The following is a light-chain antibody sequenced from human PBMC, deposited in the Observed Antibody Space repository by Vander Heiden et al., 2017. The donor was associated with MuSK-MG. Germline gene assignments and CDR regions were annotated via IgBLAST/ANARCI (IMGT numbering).Light chain of an antibody. V-gene: IGKV1-5*01. J-gene: IGKJ4*01. CDR1: QSISSW. CDR2: DAS. Sequence: DIQMTQSPSTLSASVGDRVTITCRASQSISSWLAWYQQKPGKAPKLLIYDASSCESGGPSRCSGSGAWTECTLTISSLQPDDFATYYCQQESCYSPTVTFGGGTKVEIK. CDR3: QQESCYSPTVT.